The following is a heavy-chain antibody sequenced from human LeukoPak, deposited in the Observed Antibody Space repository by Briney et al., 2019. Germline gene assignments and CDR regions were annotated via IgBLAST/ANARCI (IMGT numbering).Heavy chain of an antibody. D-gene: IGHD5-18*01. Sequence: GGSLRLSCADSGFNFTTYSMHWVRQAPGKGLQWVAIISHDGKKVNYVDSVKGRIVISRDNSKNTLYLQMNSLRPDDTAVYFCVRAPGYSNGWYYFDNWGQGTLVTVSA. J-gene: IGHJ4*02. CDR2: ISHDGKKV. CDR3: VRAPGYSNGWYYFDN. V-gene: IGHV3-30*09. CDR1: GFNFTTYS.